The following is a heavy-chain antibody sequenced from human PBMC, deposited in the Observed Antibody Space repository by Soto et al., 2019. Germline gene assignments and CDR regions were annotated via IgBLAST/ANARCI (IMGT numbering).Heavy chain of an antibody. CDR2: INHSGST. J-gene: IGHJ4*02. Sequence: SETLSLTCAVYGGSFSGYYWSWIRQPPGKGLEWIGEINHSGSTNYNPSLKSRVTISVDTSKNQFSLKLSSVTAADTAVYYCARGRYCSGGSCSREYYFDYWGQGTLVTVSS. V-gene: IGHV4-34*01. D-gene: IGHD2-15*01. CDR1: GGSFSGYY. CDR3: ARGRYCSGGSCSREYYFDY.